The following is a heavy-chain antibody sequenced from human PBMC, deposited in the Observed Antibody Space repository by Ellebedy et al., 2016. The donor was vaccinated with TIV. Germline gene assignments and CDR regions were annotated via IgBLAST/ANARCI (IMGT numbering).Heavy chain of an antibody. Sequence: ASVKVSXXASGYTFTSYGISWVRQAPGQGLEWMGWISAYNGNTNYAQKLQGRVTMTRDTSTSTVYMELSSLRSEDTAVYYCARTYYYDSSGQGVAFDYWGQGTLVTVSS. CDR1: GYTFTSYG. J-gene: IGHJ4*02. D-gene: IGHD3-22*01. CDR2: ISAYNGNT. CDR3: ARTYYYDSSGQGVAFDY. V-gene: IGHV1-18*04.